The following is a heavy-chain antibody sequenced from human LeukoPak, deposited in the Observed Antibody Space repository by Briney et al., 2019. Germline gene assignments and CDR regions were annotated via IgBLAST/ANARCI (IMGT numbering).Heavy chain of an antibody. D-gene: IGHD3-10*01. CDR2: IYYSGST. J-gene: IGHJ4*02. CDR3: ARRGGSGRSFDF. Sequence: SETLSLTCTVSGGSISSYYWSWIRQPPGKGLEWIGYIYYSGSTNYNPSLKSRVTISVDTSKNQFSLKLSSITAADTAVYYCARRGGSGRSFDFWGQGTLVTVSS. V-gene: IGHV4-59*08. CDR1: GGSISSYY.